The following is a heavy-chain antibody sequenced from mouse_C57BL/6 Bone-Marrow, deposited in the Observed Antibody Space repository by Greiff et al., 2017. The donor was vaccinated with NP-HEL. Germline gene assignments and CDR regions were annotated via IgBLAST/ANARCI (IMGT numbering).Heavy chain of an antibody. J-gene: IGHJ4*01. CDR1: GFSLTSYA. V-gene: IGHV2-9-1*01. CDR3: ARVITTVVDYAMDY. D-gene: IGHD1-1*01. Sequence: VKLMESGPGLVAPSQSLSITCTVSGFSLTSYAISWVRQPPGKGLEWLGVIWTGGGTNYNSALKSRLSISKDNSKSQVFLKMNSLQTDDTARYYCARVITTVVDYAMDYWGQGTSVTVSS. CDR2: IWTGGGT.